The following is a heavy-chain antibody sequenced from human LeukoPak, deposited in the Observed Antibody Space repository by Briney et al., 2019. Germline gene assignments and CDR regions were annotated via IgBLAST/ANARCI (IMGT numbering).Heavy chain of an antibody. Sequence: PGGSLRLSCAVSGFTFSSYSMNWVRQAPGKGLEWVSSISSSSSYIYYADSVKGRFTISRDNAKNSLYLQMNSLRAEDTAVYYCARLERAVAGTDDAFDIWGQGTMVTVSS. D-gene: IGHD6-19*01. J-gene: IGHJ3*02. CDR2: ISSSSSYI. V-gene: IGHV3-21*01. CDR1: GFTFSSYS. CDR3: ARLERAVAGTDDAFDI.